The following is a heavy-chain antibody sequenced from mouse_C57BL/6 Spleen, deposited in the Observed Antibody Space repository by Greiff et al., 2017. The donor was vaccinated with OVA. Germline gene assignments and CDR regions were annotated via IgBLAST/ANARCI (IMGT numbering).Heavy chain of an antibody. D-gene: IGHD2-3*01. J-gene: IGHJ2*01. CDR3: ARGDGLTRYFDY. V-gene: IGHV1-72*01. Sequence: QVQLQQPGAEFVKPGASVKLSCKASGYTFTSYCMHWVQQRPGRGLEWIGRIDPNSGGTKYNEKFKSTATLTVDKPSSTAYMQLSRLTSEDSAVYYCARGDGLTRYFDYWGQGTTLTVSS. CDR1: GYTFTSYC. CDR2: IDPNSGGT.